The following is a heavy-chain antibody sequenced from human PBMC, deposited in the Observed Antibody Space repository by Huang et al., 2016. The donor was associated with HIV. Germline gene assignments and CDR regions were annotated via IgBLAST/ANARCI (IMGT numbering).Heavy chain of an antibody. CDR3: LPAGHVSHYYYMDV. CDR1: GFSFSSYD. J-gene: IGHJ6*03. Sequence: QGQLVESGGGVVQPGRSLRLSCAASGFSFSSYDMQWVRQDPGKGLDWVSFVSSDETDKYYADAVKGRFTISRDNSKDTLYLQMNSLRSEDTAVYFCLPAGHVSHYYYMDVWGKGTTVTVSS. CDR2: VSSDETDK. V-gene: IGHV3-30*03.